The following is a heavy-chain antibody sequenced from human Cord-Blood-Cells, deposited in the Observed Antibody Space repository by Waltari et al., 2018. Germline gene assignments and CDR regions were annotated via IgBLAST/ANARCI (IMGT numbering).Heavy chain of an antibody. J-gene: IGHJ6*03. CDR1: GGSFSGYY. Sequence: QVQLQQWGAGLLKPSETLSLTCAVYGGSFSGYYWRWLRQPPGKGLEWIGEINHSGSTNYNPSLKGRVTISVDTSKNQFSLKLSSVTAADTAVYYCARYSPYVFSYYYYYMDVWGKGTTVTVSS. CDR2: INHSGST. V-gene: IGHV4-34*01. CDR3: ARYSPYVFSYYYYYMDV. D-gene: IGHD2-21*01.